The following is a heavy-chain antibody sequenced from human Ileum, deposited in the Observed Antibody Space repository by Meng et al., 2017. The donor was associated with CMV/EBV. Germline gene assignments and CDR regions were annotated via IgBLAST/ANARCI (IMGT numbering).Heavy chain of an antibody. CDR2: MLYSGTT. D-gene: IGHD3-10*01. V-gene: IGHV4-30-4*01. Sequence: NVAGGSISIGYHYWSCVRQSPWKGLESIAYMLYSGTTYYHPALKSRITISTDTSKNQFSLKLTSMTAADTAVYFCARGRGYGFGIDYWGQGTLVTVSS. CDR1: GGSISIGYHY. J-gene: IGHJ4*02. CDR3: ARGRGYGFGIDY.